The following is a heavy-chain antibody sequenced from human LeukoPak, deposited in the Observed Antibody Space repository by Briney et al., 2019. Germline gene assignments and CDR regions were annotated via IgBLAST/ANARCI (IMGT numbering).Heavy chain of an antibody. Sequence: ASVKVSCKASGYTFTSYAMHWVRQAPGQRLEWMGWINAGNGNTKYSQKFQGRVTITRDTSASTAYMELSSLRSEDTAVYYCARVLDDSSGPCWFDPWGQGTLVTVSS. CDR1: GYTFTSYA. CDR3: ARVLDDSSGPCWFDP. J-gene: IGHJ5*02. D-gene: IGHD3-22*01. V-gene: IGHV1-3*01. CDR2: INAGNGNT.